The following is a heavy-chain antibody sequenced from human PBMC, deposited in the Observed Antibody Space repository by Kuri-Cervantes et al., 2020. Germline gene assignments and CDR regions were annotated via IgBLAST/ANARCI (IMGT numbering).Heavy chain of an antibody. V-gene: IGHV4-38-2*01. CDR1: GYSISSNYF. Sequence: GSLRLSCAVSGYSISSNYFWGWIRQPPGKGLELIGTLYHSCNTYYNPSLESRVTISLDTSKNQFSLELTSVTAADTAVYYCARRGSSGDYFDFWGQGTLVTVSS. D-gene: IGHD3-10*01. CDR2: LYHSCNT. J-gene: IGHJ4*02. CDR3: ARRGSSGDYFDF.